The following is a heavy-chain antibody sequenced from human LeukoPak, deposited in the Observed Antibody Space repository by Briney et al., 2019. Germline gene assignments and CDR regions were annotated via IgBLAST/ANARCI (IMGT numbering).Heavy chain of an antibody. CDR1: GYSFTSYW. CDR3: ARWLGYCSSTSCSNWFDP. CDR2: IYPGDSDT. Sequence: GESLKISCKGSGYSFTSYWIGWVRQMPGKGLEWMGIIYPGDSDTRYSPSSQGQVTISADKSISTAYLQWSSLKASDTAMYYCARWLGYCSSTSCSNWFDPWGQGTLVTVSS. D-gene: IGHD2-2*01. J-gene: IGHJ5*02. V-gene: IGHV5-51*01.